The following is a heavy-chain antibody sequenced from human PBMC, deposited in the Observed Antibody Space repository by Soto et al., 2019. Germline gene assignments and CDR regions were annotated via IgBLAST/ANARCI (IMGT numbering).Heavy chain of an antibody. CDR3: ASGHITGSQYSGGRNHCDA. CDR2: IHDSGSA. D-gene: IGHD1-26*01. Sequence: QVQLQQSGAGLLKPSETLSLTCDVYGGSFSGYIWTWIRQTPGKGLQWIGQIHDSGSANYNPSLNSRLTRPLHPRKSQFSLELGCLTAADTAVYYWASGHITGSQYSGGRNHCDAWGQGTPVTVSS. CDR1: GGSFSGYI. J-gene: IGHJ5*02. V-gene: IGHV4-34*01.